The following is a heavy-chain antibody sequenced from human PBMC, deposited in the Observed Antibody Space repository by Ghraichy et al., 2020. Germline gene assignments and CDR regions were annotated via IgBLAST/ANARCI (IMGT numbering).Heavy chain of an antibody. CDR2: IRSSDTT. CDR1: GFTFSDYS. J-gene: IGHJ4*02. Sequence: GSLRLSCAASGFTFSDYSMNWVRQAPGKGLEWVSYIRSSDTTDYADSVKGRFTISRDSARNSLYLQMNSLRDEDTAVYYCARDNAWSFDYWGQGTLVTVSS. D-gene: IGHD3-16*01. CDR3: ARDNAWSFDY. V-gene: IGHV3-48*02.